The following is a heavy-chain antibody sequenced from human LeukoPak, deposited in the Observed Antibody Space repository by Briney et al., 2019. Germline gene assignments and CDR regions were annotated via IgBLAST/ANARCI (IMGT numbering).Heavy chain of an antibody. V-gene: IGHV4-34*01. Sequence: GSLRLSCAASGFTFSSYSMNWVRQAPGKGLEWIGEINHSGSTNYNPSLKSRVTISVDTSKNQFSLKLSSVTAADTAVYYCARDIIAVAGKNWFDPWGQGTLVTVSS. D-gene: IGHD6-19*01. CDR1: GFTFSSYS. J-gene: IGHJ5*02. CDR3: ARDIIAVAGKNWFDP. CDR2: INHSGST.